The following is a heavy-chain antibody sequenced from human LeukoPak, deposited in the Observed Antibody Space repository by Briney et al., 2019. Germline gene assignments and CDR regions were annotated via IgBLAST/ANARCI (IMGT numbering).Heavy chain of an antibody. D-gene: IGHD7-27*01. CDR2: IWYDGSNK. V-gene: IGHV3-33*01. J-gene: IGHJ2*01. CDR3: ARGNVGIGFYWYFDL. Sequence: GRSLRLSSAASGFTFSSYGMHWVRQAPGKGLEWVAVIWYDGSNKYYVDSVKGRFTISRDNSKNTLYLQMNSLRAEDTAVYYCARGNVGIGFYWYFDLWGRGTLVTVSS. CDR1: GFTFSSYG.